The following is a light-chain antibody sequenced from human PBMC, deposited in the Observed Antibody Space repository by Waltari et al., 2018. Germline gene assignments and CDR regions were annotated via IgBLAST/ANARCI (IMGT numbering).Light chain of an antibody. Sequence: DIQMTQSPSSLAASVGDRVTITCRASQTICKYLNWYQQKPGKAPKSLIYEASNLQDGVPSRFSGSGYATEFTLTISSLQSDDFATYFCQQSYSTPSTFGEGTKVEI. CDR3: QQSYSTPST. J-gene: IGKJ4*01. CDR1: QTICKY. V-gene: IGKV1-39*01. CDR2: EAS.